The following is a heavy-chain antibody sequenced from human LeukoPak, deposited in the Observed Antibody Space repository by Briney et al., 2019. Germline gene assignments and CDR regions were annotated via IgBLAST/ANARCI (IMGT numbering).Heavy chain of an antibody. CDR1: GFTGSHNY. D-gene: IGHD4-17*01. Sequence: GGSLRLSCAASGFTGSHNYMSWVRQAPGKGLEWVSATHSSGGTYYADSVKGRFTISRDTFKNTLYLQINSLSVEDTAVYYCIVFGDSNHWGQGTLVTVSS. J-gene: IGHJ5*02. CDR2: THSSGGT. CDR3: IVFGDSNH. V-gene: IGHV3-53*01.